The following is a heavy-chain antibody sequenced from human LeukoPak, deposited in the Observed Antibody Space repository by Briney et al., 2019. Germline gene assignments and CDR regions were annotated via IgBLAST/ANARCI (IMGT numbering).Heavy chain of an antibody. CDR2: IYYSGST. CDR3: ARIPHEYYDFWSGYPVLG. D-gene: IGHD3-3*01. Sequence: SETLSLTCTVSGGSISSYYWSWIRQPPGKGLEWIGYIYYSGSTNYNPSLKSRVTISVDTSKNQFSLKLSSVTAADTAVYYCARIPHEYYDFWSGYPVLGWGQGTLVTVSS. V-gene: IGHV4-59*01. J-gene: IGHJ4*02. CDR1: GGSISSYY.